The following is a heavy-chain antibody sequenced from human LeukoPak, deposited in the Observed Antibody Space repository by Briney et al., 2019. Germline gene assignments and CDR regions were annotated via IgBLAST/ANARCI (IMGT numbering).Heavy chain of an antibody. J-gene: IGHJ4*02. D-gene: IGHD1-26*01. CDR3: AKDRGSYYFDY. V-gene: IGHV3-11*04. Sequence: PGGSLRLSCAASGFTFSDYYMSWIRQAPGKGLEWVSYISSSGSTIYYADSVKGRFTISRDNSKNTLYLQMNSLRAEDTAVYYCAKDRGSYYFDYWGQGTLVTVSS. CDR1: GFTFSDYY. CDR2: ISSSGSTI.